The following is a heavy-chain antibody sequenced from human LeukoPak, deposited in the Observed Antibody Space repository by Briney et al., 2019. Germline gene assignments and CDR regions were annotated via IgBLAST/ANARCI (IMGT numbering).Heavy chain of an antibody. Sequence: ASVKVSCKVSGYTLTELSMHWVRQAPGKGLELMGGFDPEDGETIYAQKFQGRVTMTEDTSTDTAYMELSSLRSEDTAVYYCATDPEGVLTGSIFDYWGQGTLVTVSS. CDR3: ATDPEGVLTGSIFDY. D-gene: IGHD6-13*01. CDR2: FDPEDGET. CDR1: GYTLTELS. V-gene: IGHV1-24*01. J-gene: IGHJ4*02.